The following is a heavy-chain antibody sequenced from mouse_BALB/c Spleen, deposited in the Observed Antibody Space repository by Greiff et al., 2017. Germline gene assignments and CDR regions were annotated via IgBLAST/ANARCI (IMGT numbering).Heavy chain of an antibody. CDR1: GFTFSSYA. J-gene: IGHJ1*01. Sequence: EVKLVESGGGLVKPGGSLKLSCAASGFTFSSYAMSWVRQTPEKRLEWVASISSGGSTYYPDSVKGRFTISRDNARNILYLQMSSLRSEDTAMYYCAREVTTGSYWYFDVWGAGTTVTVSS. V-gene: IGHV5-6-5*01. CDR3: AREVTTGSYWYFDV. D-gene: IGHD1-1*01. CDR2: ISSGGST.